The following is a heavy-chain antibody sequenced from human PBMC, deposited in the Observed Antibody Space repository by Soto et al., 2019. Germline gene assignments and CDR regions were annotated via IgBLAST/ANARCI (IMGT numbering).Heavy chain of an antibody. Sequence: EVQLVESGGGLVQPGGSLRLSCEASAFTFSSYWMSWVRQAPGKGLEWVANINPDGSEKYYVDSVKGRFTISRDNTKNSLYLQMSTLRPEDTAMYYCARDYEFGFDIWGQVTLVTVSS. CDR1: AFTFSSYW. J-gene: IGHJ3*02. D-gene: IGHD3-22*01. V-gene: IGHV3-7*01. CDR2: INPDGSEK. CDR3: ARDYEFGFDI.